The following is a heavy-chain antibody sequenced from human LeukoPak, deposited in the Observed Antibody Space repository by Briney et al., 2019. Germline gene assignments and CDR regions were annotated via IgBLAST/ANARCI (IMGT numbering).Heavy chain of an antibody. CDR3: ARASQRETYFNAFDI. CDR1: GGSFSGYY. J-gene: IGHJ3*02. Sequence: SETLSLTCAVYGGSFSGYYWSWIRQPPGKGLEWIGEINHSGSTNYNPSLKSRVTISVDTSKNQFSLSLNSVTAADTAVYYCARASQRETYFNAFDIWGQGTMVTVSS. CDR2: INHSGST. V-gene: IGHV4-34*01. D-gene: IGHD1-26*01.